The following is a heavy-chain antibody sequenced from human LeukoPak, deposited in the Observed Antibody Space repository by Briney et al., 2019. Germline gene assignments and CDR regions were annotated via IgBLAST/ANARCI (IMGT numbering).Heavy chain of an antibody. CDR2: LYYDGRT. J-gene: IGHJ5*02. Sequence: SETLSLTCTVFGDSVSSSNYYWAWFRQPPGKGLDWIGSLYYDGRTYYSPSLESRVTVSVDTSKNQFALKLTSVTAADTAVYYCATAYSSEIGFDPWGQGTLVTVSS. D-gene: IGHD6-19*01. V-gene: IGHV4-39*01. CDR1: GDSVSSSNYY. CDR3: ATAYSSEIGFDP.